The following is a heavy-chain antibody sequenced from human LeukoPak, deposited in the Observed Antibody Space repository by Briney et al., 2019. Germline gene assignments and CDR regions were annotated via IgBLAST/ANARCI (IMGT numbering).Heavy chain of an antibody. D-gene: IGHD1-1*01. CDR1: GFTVSNNY. CDR2: IYSGGST. CDR3: ASQLDPYYYYYGMDV. Sequence: PGGSLRLSCAASGFTVSNNYMSWVRQAPGKGLEWVSVIYSGGSTYYADSVKGRFTISRDNFKNTLYLQMNSLRAEDTAVYYCASQLDPYYYYYGMDVWCQGTTVTVSS. J-gene: IGHJ6*02. V-gene: IGHV3-53*01.